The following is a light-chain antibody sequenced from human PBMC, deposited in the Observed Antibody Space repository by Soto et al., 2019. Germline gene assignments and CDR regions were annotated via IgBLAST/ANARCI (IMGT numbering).Light chain of an antibody. CDR1: SSDVGGYNY. CDR3: SSYAGSNTHV. CDR2: EVS. J-gene: IGLJ1*01. V-gene: IGLV2-8*01. Sequence: QSDLTQPPSASGSPGQSVTISCTGTSSDVGGYNYVSWYQQHPGKAPKLMIYEVSKRPSGVPDRFSGSKSGNTASLTVSGLQAEDEADYYCSSYAGSNTHVFGTGTKVTVL.